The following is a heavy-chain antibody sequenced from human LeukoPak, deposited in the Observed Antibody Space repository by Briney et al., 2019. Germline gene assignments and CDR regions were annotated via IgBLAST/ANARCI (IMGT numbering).Heavy chain of an antibody. Sequence: GGSLRLSCAASGFTFSTYGIHWVRQAPGKGLEWVAVIWCDGGFKYYADSVKDRFTISRDNSKNTLYLQMNSLRAEDTGVYYCARAVGPYDYWGQGTLVTVSS. CDR1: GFTFSTYG. J-gene: IGHJ4*02. D-gene: IGHD3-10*01. CDR2: IWCDGGFK. CDR3: ARAVGPYDY. V-gene: IGHV3-33*01.